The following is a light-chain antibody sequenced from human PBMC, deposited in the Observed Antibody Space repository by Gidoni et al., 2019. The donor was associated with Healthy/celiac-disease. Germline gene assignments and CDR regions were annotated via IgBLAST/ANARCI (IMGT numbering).Light chain of an antibody. J-gene: IGKJ1*01. CDR3: QQYGSSPWT. V-gene: IGKV3-20*01. CDR1: QSVSSSY. CDR2: GAS. Sequence: EIVLTQSPGTLSLSPGERATPFCRASQSVSSSYLAWYQQKPGQAPRLLIYGASSRATGIPDRFSGSGSGTDFTLTISRLEPEDFAVYYCQQYGSSPWTFGQGTKVEIK.